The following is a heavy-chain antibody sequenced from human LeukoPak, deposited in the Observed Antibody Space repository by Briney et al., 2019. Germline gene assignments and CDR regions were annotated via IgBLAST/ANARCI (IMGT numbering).Heavy chain of an antibody. CDR1: GFTFSNYE. J-gene: IGHJ4*02. CDR2: ISSSSTYI. CDR3: ARDFYDSSGYNRFDY. D-gene: IGHD3-22*01. Sequence: GGSLRLSCAASGFTFSNYEMHWVRQAPGKGLEWVSSISSSSTYIYYADSMKGRFTISRDNAKNSLYLQMNSLRAEDTAVYYCARDFYDSSGYNRFDYWGQGTLVTVSS. V-gene: IGHV3-21*01.